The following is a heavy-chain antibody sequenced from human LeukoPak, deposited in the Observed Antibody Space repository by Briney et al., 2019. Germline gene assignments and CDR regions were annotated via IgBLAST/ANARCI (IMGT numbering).Heavy chain of an antibody. D-gene: IGHD3-10*01. V-gene: IGHV3-23*01. J-gene: IGHJ4*02. Sequence: PGGSLRLSCAASGFTFSSYAMSWVRQAPGKGLEWVSAISGSGGSTYYADSVKGRFTISRDNSKNTLYLQMNSLRAEDTAVYFCAKLAYGSGSRYYFDYWGQGTLVTVSA. CDR2: ISGSGGST. CDR1: GFTFSSYA. CDR3: AKLAYGSGSRYYFDY.